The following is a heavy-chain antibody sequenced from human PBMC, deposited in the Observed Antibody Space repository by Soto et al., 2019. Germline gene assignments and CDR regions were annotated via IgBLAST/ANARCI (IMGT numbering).Heavy chain of an antibody. J-gene: IGHJ5*02. D-gene: IGHD3-10*01. CDR1: GGSFSGYY. CDR2: INHSGST. CDR3: ARAMVRGVIGLFDP. Sequence: SETLSLTCAVYGGSFSGYYWSWIRQPPGKGLEWIGEINHSGSTNYNPSLKSRVTISVDTSKNQFSLKLSSVTAADTAVYYCARAMVRGVIGLFDPWGQGTLVTVSS. V-gene: IGHV4-34*01.